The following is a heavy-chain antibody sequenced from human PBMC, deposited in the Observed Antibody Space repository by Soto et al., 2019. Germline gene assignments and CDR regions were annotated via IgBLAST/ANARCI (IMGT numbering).Heavy chain of an antibody. CDR3: AKYCSSTSCLVVYGMDV. CDR2: ISGSGGTT. Sequence: EVQLLDSGGGLVQPGGSLRLSCAASGFTFSSYAMSWVRQAPGKGLEWVSAISGSGGTTYYTDSVKGRFTISRDNSKNTLYLQMNSLRVEDTAVYYCAKYCSSTSCLVVYGMDVWGQGTTVTVSS. D-gene: IGHD2-2*01. CDR1: GFTFSSYA. J-gene: IGHJ6*02. V-gene: IGHV3-23*01.